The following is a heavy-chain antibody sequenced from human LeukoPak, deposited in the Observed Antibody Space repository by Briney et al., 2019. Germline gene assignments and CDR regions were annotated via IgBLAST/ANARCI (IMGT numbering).Heavy chain of an antibody. J-gene: IGHJ4*02. Sequence: ASVKVSRKASGYIFTSYGINWVRQAPGQGLEWMGWISVYDNTTNYAQKLQGRVTMTTDTSTSTVYMELSSLRSEDTAVYYCARVFGRYYDFWSGNDYWGQGTLVTVSS. CDR3: ARVFGRYYDFWSGNDY. CDR1: GYIFTSYG. CDR2: ISVYDNTT. D-gene: IGHD3-3*01. V-gene: IGHV1-18*01.